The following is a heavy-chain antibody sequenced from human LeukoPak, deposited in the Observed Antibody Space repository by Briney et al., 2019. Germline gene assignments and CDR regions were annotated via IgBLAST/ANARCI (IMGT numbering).Heavy chain of an antibody. CDR3: ARGVYDILTGYYRGSAIWFDP. CDR2: ISAYNGNT. D-gene: IGHD3-9*01. CDR1: GYTFTSYG. Sequence: GASVKVSCKASGYTFTSYGISWVRQAPGQGLEWMGWISAYNGNTNYAQKLQGRVTMTTDTSTSTAYMERRSLRSEDTAVYYCARGVYDILTGYYRGSAIWFDPWGQGTLVTVSS. V-gene: IGHV1-18*01. J-gene: IGHJ5*02.